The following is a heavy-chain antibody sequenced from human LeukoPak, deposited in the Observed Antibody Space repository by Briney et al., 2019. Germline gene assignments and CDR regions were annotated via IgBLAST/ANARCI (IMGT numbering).Heavy chain of an antibody. CDR2: IFHSGTT. CDR3: AGNLRNLDFGV. CDR1: GDSIRSHY. Sequence: SETLSLTCTVSGDSIRSHYWNWIRQAPGKGLEWIGYIFHSGTTNYNPSLKSRVTISVDRSKNQFSLNLNSVTAADPSVYYCAGNLRNLDFGVWGRGTPVTVSS. V-gene: IGHV4-59*11. J-gene: IGHJ2*01. D-gene: IGHD3-3*01.